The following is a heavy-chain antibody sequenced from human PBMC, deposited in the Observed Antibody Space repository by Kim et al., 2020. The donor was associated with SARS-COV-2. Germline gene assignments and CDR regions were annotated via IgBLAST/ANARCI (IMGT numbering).Heavy chain of an antibody. J-gene: IGHJ5*02. D-gene: IGHD6-25*01. V-gene: IGHV1-2*02. CDR3: ARDRLGGHNWFDP. Sequence: YDQKFQGRVTMTRDTSLSTAYMELSRLRSDDTAVYYCARDRLGGHNWFDPWGQGTLVTVSS.